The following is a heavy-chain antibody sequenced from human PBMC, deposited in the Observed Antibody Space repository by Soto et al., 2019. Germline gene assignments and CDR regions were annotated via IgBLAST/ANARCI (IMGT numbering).Heavy chain of an antibody. J-gene: IGHJ4*02. Sequence: PGGSLRLSCAASGFTFIGSAMHWGLQASGKGLEWVGRIRSKANSYATAYAASVKGRFTIFRDDSKNTAYLQMNSLKTEDTAVYYCTSSLGPVDSDYWGQGTLVTVSS. CDR3: TSSLGPVDSDY. CDR2: IRSKANSYAT. D-gene: IGHD7-27*01. CDR1: GFTFIGSA. V-gene: IGHV3-73*01.